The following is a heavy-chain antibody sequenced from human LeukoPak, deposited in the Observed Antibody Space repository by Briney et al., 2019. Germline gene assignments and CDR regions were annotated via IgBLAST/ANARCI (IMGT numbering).Heavy chain of an antibody. CDR2: ISYDGSNK. CDR3: ATITGPYSYGSDFDY. J-gene: IGHJ4*02. D-gene: IGHD5-18*01. V-gene: IGHV3-30-3*01. Sequence: GGSLRLSCAASGFTFSSYAMHWVRQAPGKGLEWVAVISYDGSNKYYAGSVKGRFTISRDNSKNTLYLQMNSLRAEDTAVYYCATITGPYSYGSDFDYWGQGTLVTVSS. CDR1: GFTFSSYA.